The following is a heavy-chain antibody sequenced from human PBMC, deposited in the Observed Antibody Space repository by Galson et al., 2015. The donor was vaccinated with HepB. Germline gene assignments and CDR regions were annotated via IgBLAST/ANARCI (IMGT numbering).Heavy chain of an antibody. J-gene: IGHJ4*02. V-gene: IGHV3-11*06. CDR1: GFTFSDYY. D-gene: IGHD3/OR15-3a*01. CDR2: ISSSGSYT. Sequence: SLRLSCAASGFTFSDYYMSWIRQTPGKGLEWVSYISSSGSYTNSADSVKGRFIISRDNAKNSLYLQMNSLRAEDTAVYYYARDRRDWVYYFDYWGQGALVTVSS. CDR3: ARDRRDWVYYFDY.